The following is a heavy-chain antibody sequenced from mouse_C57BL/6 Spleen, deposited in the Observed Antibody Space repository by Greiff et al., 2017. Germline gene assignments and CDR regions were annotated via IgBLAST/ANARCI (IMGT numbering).Heavy chain of an antibody. V-gene: IGHV1-72*01. Sequence: QQSCTASGYTFPSYWMHWVKQRPGRGLEWIGRIDPNRGGTKYNEKFKSKATLTVDKPSSTAYMQLSSLTSEDSAVYYCARGYGSSYVGFAYWGQGTLVTVSA. CDR3: ARGYGSSYVGFAY. J-gene: IGHJ3*01. D-gene: IGHD1-1*01. CDR2: IDPNRGGT. CDR1: GYTFPSYW.